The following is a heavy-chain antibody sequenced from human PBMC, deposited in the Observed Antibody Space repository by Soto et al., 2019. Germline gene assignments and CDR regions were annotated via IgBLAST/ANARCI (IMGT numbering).Heavy chain of an antibody. CDR1: GYTFTSYY. V-gene: IGHV1-46*01. D-gene: IGHD1-1*01. Sequence: GASVKVSCKASGYTFTSYYMHWVRQAPGQGLEWMGIINPSGGSTSYAQKFQGRVTMTRDTSTSTVYMELSSLRSEDTAVYYCARAGGAAGMVQAQDFDYWGQGTLVTVSS. CDR3: ARAGGAAGMVQAQDFDY. CDR2: INPSGGST. J-gene: IGHJ4*02.